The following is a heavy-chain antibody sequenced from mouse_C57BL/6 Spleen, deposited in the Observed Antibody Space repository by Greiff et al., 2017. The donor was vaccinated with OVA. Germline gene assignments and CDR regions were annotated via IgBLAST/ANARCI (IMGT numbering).Heavy chain of an antibody. J-gene: IGHJ2*01. CDR2: ISYSGST. CDR3: ARGLRYFDY. CDR1: GYSITSGYD. Sequence: EVQVVESGPGMVKPSQSLSLTCTVTGYSITSGYDWHWIRHFPGNKLEWMGYISYSGSTNYNPSLKSRISITHDTSKNHFFLKLNSVTTEDTATYYCARGLRYFDYWGQGTTLTVSS. D-gene: IGHD2-2*01. V-gene: IGHV3-1*01.